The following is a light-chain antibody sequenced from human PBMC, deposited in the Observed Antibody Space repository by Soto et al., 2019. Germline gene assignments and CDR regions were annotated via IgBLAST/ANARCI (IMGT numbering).Light chain of an antibody. CDR3: QHRRNTFT. CDR2: DAS. V-gene: IGKV3-11*01. Sequence: EIVLTQSPATLSLSPGETATLSCGASESVSTYLAWYQQKPGQAPRLLIYDASHGATGTPARFSGSGSMTDFTLTISSLEPEDSAVYYCQHRRNTFTFGPGTKVEIK. J-gene: IGKJ3*01. CDR1: ESVSTY.